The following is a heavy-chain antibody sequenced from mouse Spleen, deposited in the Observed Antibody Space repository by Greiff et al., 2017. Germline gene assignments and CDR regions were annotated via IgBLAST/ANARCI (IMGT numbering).Heavy chain of an antibody. CDR1: GFTFSDYY. Sequence: EVMLVESGGGLVQPGGSLKLSCATSGFTFSDYYMYWVRQTPEKRLEWVAYISNGGGSTYYPDTVKGRFTISRDNAKNTLYLQMSRLKSEDTAMYYCARHPYYYGSPYAMDYWGQGTSVTVSS. CDR2: ISNGGGST. J-gene: IGHJ4*01. CDR3: ARHPYYYGSPYAMDY. V-gene: IGHV5-12*02. D-gene: IGHD1-1*01.